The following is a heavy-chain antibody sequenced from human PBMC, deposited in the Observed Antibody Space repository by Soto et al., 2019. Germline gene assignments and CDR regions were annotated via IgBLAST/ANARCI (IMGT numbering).Heavy chain of an antibody. Sequence: SETLSLTCTVSGGSISSGGYYWSWIRQHPGKGLEWIGYIYYSGSTYYNPSLKSRVTISVDTSKNQFSLKLSSVTAADTAVYYCARDDSARYSSSWYPSQHWGQGTLVTVSS. J-gene: IGHJ1*01. CDR2: IYYSGST. V-gene: IGHV4-31*03. CDR1: GGSISSGGYY. D-gene: IGHD6-13*01. CDR3: ARDDSARYSSSWYPSQH.